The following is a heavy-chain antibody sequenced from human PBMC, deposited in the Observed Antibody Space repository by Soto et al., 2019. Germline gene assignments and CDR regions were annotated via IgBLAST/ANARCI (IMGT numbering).Heavy chain of an antibody. D-gene: IGHD4-17*01. CDR1: GFTFSSYA. Sequence: EVQLLESGGGLVQPGGALRLSCAASGFTFSSYAMNWVRQAPGKGLEWVSAISGNGGSTYYADSVKGRLTISRDSSKNTLYLQMNSLRAEDTAIYYCGRGVNTATTGSDYWGQGTLVTVSS. CDR3: GRGVNTATTGSDY. V-gene: IGHV3-23*01. CDR2: ISGNGGST. J-gene: IGHJ4*02.